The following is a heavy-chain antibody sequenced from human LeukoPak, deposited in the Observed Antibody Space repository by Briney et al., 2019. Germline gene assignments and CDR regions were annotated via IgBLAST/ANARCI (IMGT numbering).Heavy chain of an antibody. Sequence: SETLSLTCTVSGGSVSSGRYYWSWIRQHPGKGLEWIGYIYYSGNTYYNPSLKSRVTISVDTSKNQFSLKLSSVTAADTAVYYCARYCSSTSCYRDAFDIWGQGTMVTVSS. CDR1: GGSVSSGRYY. V-gene: IGHV4-31*03. CDR2: IYYSGNT. D-gene: IGHD2-2*01. J-gene: IGHJ3*02. CDR3: ARYCSSTSCYRDAFDI.